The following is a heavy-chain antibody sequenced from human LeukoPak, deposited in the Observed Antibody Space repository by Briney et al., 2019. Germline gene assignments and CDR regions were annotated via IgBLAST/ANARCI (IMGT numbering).Heavy chain of an antibody. CDR3: QQTAYDILTGYLNYFDY. J-gene: IGHJ4*02. CDR1: GFSLSTSGVG. Sequence: SGPTLVKPTQTLXLTCTFSGFSLSTSGVGVGWIRQPPGKALDWLALIYWNDDKRYSPSLKSRLTITKDTSKNQVVLTMTNMDPVDTATYYSQQTAYDILTGYLNYFDYWGQGTLVTVSS. CDR2: IYWNDDK. D-gene: IGHD3-9*01. V-gene: IGHV2-5*01.